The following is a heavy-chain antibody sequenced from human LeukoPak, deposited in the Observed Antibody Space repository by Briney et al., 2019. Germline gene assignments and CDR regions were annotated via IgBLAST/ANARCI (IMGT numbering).Heavy chain of an antibody. CDR3: AIAAAGTDYFDY. CDR1: GGAISSYY. V-gene: IGHV4-4*07. Sequence: SETLSLTCTVSGGAISSYYWSWLRQPAGKGLEWIGRIYTSGSTNYNPSLKSRVTMSVDTSKNQFSLKLSSVTAADAAVYYCAIAAAGTDYFDYWGQGTLVTVSS. J-gene: IGHJ4*02. CDR2: IYTSGST. D-gene: IGHD6-13*01.